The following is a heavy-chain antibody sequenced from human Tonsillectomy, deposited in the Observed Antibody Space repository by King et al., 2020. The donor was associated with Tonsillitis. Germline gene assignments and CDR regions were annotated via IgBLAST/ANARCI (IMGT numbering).Heavy chain of an antibody. Sequence: HITLKESGPTLVKPTQTLTLTCTFSGFSLTTGVAVGWIRQSPGKALECLALNFWRDVKEYSPSLRSRVTITKDTSKNQVVLIMTNMDPVDTGTYYCVRRNWHTFDVWGQGALVTVSS. CDR2: NFWRDVK. CDR3: VRRNWHTFDV. J-gene: IGHJ3*01. CDR1: GFSLTTGVA. V-gene: IGHV2-5*04. D-gene: IGHD1/OR15-1a*01.